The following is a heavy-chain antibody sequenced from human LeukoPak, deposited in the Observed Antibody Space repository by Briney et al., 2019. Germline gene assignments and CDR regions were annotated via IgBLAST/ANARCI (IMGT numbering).Heavy chain of an antibody. J-gene: IGHJ4*02. Sequence: SETLSLTCTVSGGSISSGGDYSSWIRQHPEKGLEWIGYIYYSGSTYYNPSLKSRVTMSVDTSKNQFSLKLSSVTAADTAVHYCARESCSGGSCYSDYWGQGTLVTVSS. CDR2: IYYSGST. CDR1: GGSISSGGDY. V-gene: IGHV4-31*03. D-gene: IGHD2-15*01. CDR3: ARESCSGGSCYSDY.